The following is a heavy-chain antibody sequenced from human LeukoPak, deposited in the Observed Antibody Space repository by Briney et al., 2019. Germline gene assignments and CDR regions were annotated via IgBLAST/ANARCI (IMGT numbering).Heavy chain of an antibody. CDR1: GGSFSGYY. CDR3: ARGRGARDNDYVWGSSIDY. CDR2: INHSGGT. Sequence: PSETLSLTCAVYGGSFSGYYWSWIRQPPGKGLEWIGEINHSGGTNYNPSLKSRVTISVDTSKNQFSLKLSSVTAADTAVYYCARGRGARDNDYVWGSSIDYWGQGTLVTVSS. D-gene: IGHD3-16*01. J-gene: IGHJ4*02. V-gene: IGHV4-34*01.